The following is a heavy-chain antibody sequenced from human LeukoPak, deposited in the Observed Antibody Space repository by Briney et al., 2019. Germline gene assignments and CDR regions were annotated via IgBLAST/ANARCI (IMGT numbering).Heavy chain of an antibody. CDR2: IYPNGGGT. J-gene: IGHJ6*03. D-gene: IGHD6-19*01. V-gene: IGHV1-2*02. CDR1: GYIFTGYY. CDR3: ARVVAVTGTAVYYMDV. Sequence: ASAKDSSKPSGYIFTGYYMQSVSQAPGQRLEWMGWIYPNGGGTTYAQKFQGRVTMTRDTSISTAYIDLNRLRSDDTAVYYWARVVAVTGTAVYYMDVWGKGTTVTVSS.